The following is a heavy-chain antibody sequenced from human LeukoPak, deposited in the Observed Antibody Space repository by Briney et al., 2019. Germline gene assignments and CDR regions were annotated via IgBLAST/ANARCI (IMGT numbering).Heavy chain of an antibody. CDR1: GYTFTSYP. CDR3: ARGYDYGDYVGDFDY. D-gene: IGHD4-17*01. V-gene: IGHV1-18*01. CDR2: ITTYNGNT. Sequence: GAAVKDTCMASGYTFTSYPISGVRQPPGQGLEWMGWITTYNGNTNYARKLQGRVTMTTDTSTRTAYMDLRGLRSDDTAVYYCARGYDYGDYVGDFDYWGQGTLVTVSS. J-gene: IGHJ4*02.